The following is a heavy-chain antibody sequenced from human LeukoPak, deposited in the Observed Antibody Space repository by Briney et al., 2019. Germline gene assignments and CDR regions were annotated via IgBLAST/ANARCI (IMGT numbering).Heavy chain of an antibody. J-gene: IGHJ4*02. CDR1: GFTFSRFW. Sequence: PGGSLRLSCAASGFTFSRFWMSWVRQAPGKGLEWVSVISGNGGDTFYADSVKGRFTISRDNSKHTLYLQMNSLRVEDTAVYYCAKGRTLVGGSTRSYDYWGQGTLVTVSS. D-gene: IGHD1-26*01. CDR2: ISGNGGDT. CDR3: AKGRTLVGGSTRSYDY. V-gene: IGHV3-23*01.